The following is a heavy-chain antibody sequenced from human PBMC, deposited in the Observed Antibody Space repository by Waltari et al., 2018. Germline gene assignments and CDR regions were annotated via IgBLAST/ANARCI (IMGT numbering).Heavy chain of an antibody. Sequence: QVQLVQSGAEVKKPGSSVKVSCKASGGTFSSYAISWVRQAPRQGLEWMGVIIPIFGTANYAQKFQGRVTITADESTSTAYMELSSLRSEDTAVYYCARDRSSTSFHDAFDIWGQGTMVTVSS. CDR1: GGTFSSYA. J-gene: IGHJ3*02. D-gene: IGHD2-2*01. CDR3: ARDRSSTSFHDAFDI. CDR2: IIPIFGTA. V-gene: IGHV1-69*12.